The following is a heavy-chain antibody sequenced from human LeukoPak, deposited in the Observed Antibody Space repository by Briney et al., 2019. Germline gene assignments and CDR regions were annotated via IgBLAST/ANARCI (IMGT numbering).Heavy chain of an antibody. CDR1: GFTFSSYA. Sequence: GRSLRLSCAASGFTFSSYAMHWVRQAPGKGLEWVAVISYDRSNKYYADSVKGRFTISRDNSKNTLYLQMNSLRAEDTAVYYCARDSLIGSLINWFDPWGQGTLVTVSS. CDR2: ISYDRSNK. CDR3: ARDSLIGSLINWFDP. J-gene: IGHJ5*02. V-gene: IGHV3-30-3*01. D-gene: IGHD1-26*01.